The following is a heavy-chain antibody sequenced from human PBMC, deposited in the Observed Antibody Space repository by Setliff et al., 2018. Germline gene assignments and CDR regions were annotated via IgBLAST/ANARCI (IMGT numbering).Heavy chain of an antibody. CDR3: AKVDLGYCDTGTCTHY. Sequence: GGSLRLSCAASGFTFSTYAMSWVRQAPGKGLEWVSSISSSSSYIYYADSVKGRFTISTDNSKNTMYLYMNSLRVDDTALYYCAKVDLGYCDTGTCTHYWGHGTLVTVSS. J-gene: IGHJ4*01. CDR2: ISSSSSYI. D-gene: IGHD2-15*01. V-gene: IGHV3-21*01. CDR1: GFTFSTYA.